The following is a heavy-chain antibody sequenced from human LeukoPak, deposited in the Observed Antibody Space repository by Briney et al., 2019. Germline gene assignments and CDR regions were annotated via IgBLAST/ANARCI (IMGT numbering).Heavy chain of an antibody. CDR2: IGQDGSEQ. D-gene: IGHD1-26*01. J-gene: IGHJ2*01. V-gene: IGHV3-7*01. Sequence: GGSLRLSCLASGFSFSKYWMTWARQSPGKGLEWLADIGQDGSEQKYVDSVKGQFTISRDNAKNSLYLQMNRLRVEDTAVYYCATPKQEGKGRRFHDLWGRGTMVTVS. CDR1: GFSFSKYW. CDR3: ATPKQEGKGRRFHDL.